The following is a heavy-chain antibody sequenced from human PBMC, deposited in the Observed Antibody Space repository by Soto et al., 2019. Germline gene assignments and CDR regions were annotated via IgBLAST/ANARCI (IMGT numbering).Heavy chain of an antibody. CDR2: VTGTGGNT. V-gene: IGHV3-23*01. J-gene: IGHJ4*02. D-gene: IGHD6-13*01. CDR1: GFTFNNFA. CDR3: AKRGYSNSWSCLDS. Sequence: EVQLLESGGGLVQPGGSLRLSCAASGFTFNNFAMSWVRQVPGKGLEWVSTVTGTGGNTYYADSVKGRFTISRDNSKNTVYLQMNSLRVEDTAVYYCAKRGYSNSWSCLDSWGQGSLVTVSS.